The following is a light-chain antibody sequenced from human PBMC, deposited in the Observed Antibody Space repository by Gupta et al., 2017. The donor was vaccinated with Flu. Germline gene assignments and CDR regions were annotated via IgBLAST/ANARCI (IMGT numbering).Light chain of an antibody. CDR3: AAWDDSLNVHV. Sequence: QSVLTQPPSASGTPGQRVTISCSGSSSNIGSNTVNWYQQIPGTAPKLLIYSNNPRPSGVPDRFSGSKSGTSASLAISGLQSEDEADYYCAAWDDSLNVHVFGTGTKVTVL. J-gene: IGLJ1*01. CDR2: SNN. CDR1: SSNIGSNT. V-gene: IGLV1-44*01.